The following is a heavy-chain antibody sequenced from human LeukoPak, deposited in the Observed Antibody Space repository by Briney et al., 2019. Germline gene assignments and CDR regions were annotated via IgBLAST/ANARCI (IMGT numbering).Heavy chain of an antibody. CDR2: IYSGVST. Sequence: PGGSLRLSCAASGFTVSSNYMSWVRQAPGKGLEWVSIIYSGVSTYYADSVKGRFTISKDNSKDTLYLQMNSLRVEDTAVYYCARDGRDPGPLDYWGQGTLATVSS. CDR1: GFTVSSNY. D-gene: IGHD2-21*02. V-gene: IGHV3-66*01. CDR3: ARDGRDPGPLDY. J-gene: IGHJ4*02.